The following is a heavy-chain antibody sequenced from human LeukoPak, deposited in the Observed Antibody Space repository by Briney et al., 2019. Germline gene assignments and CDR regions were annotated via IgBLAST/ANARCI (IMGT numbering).Heavy chain of an antibody. CDR3: AREPIVPYYYDSSGYFDY. Sequence: PSETLSLTYAVYGGSFSGYYWSWIRQPPGKGLEWIGEINHSGSTNYNPSLKSRVTISVGTSKNQFSLKLSSVTAADTAVYYCAREPIVPYYYDSSGYFDYWGQGTLVTVSS. CDR2: INHSGST. CDR1: GGSFSGYY. J-gene: IGHJ4*02. V-gene: IGHV4-34*01. D-gene: IGHD3-22*01.